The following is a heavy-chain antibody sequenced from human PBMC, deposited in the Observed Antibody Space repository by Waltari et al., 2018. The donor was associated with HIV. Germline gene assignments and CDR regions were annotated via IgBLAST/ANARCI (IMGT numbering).Heavy chain of an antibody. Sequence: EAQLAESGGGSVQTGGSLRLSCAASGFTFSSHLMSWVRQAPAKGLEWVANIKQDGSEKHYVDSVKGRFVISRDNAKKSLYLQMNSLRAEDTAVYYCARDVYGSGSYYNGHDACDIWGQGTMVTVSS. D-gene: IGHD3-10*01. CDR3: ARDVYGSGSYYNGHDACDI. CDR1: GFTFSSHL. CDR2: IKQDGSEK. J-gene: IGHJ3*02. V-gene: IGHV3-7*01.